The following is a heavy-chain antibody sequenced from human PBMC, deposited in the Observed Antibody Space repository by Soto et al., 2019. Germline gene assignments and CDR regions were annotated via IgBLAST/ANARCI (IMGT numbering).Heavy chain of an antibody. J-gene: IGHJ6*02. D-gene: IGHD1-26*01. CDR2: ISYDVSTH. CDR3: AKALVVSPPWETNVTQSGLDV. V-gene: IGHV3-30*18. CDR1: GFNFYIYD. Sequence: SLRLSGAAAGFNFYIYDIHWVRQAPGKGLEWVAVISYDVSTHYSAESIKGRFPISRDISKITLSLHMNSLTGEDTATYYCAKALVVSPPWETNVTQSGLDVWGQGTSVTVSS.